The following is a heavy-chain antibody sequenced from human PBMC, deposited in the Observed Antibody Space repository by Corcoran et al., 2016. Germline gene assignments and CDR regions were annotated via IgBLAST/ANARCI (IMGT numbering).Heavy chain of an antibody. J-gene: IGHJ4*02. CDR1: GYTFTSYD. CDR3: ARGVVYTAMILDY. V-gene: IGHV1-46*01. Sequence: QVQLVQSGSEVKKPGASVKVSCKASGYTFTSYDMHWVRQAPGQGLEWMGRINPSDGSTNYAQKFQGRVTWTRDTSTSTVYMGLSSLCSEGTAVYYCARGVVYTAMILDYWGQGTLVTVSS. D-gene: IGHD5-18*01. CDR2: INPSDGST.